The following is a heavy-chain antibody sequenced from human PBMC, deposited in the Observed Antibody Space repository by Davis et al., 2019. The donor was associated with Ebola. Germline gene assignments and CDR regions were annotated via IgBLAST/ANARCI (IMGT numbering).Heavy chain of an antibody. D-gene: IGHD2-15*01. J-gene: IGHJ6*02. CDR1: GYSFTSYW. CDR2: IYPGDSDT. CDR3: ARHYCSGGSCYSGTYYYYYGMDV. V-gene: IGHV5-51*01. Sequence: GESLKISCKGSGYSFTSYWIGWVRQMPGKGLEWMGIIYPGDSDTRYSPSFQGQVPLSADKSISTADLQWSSLKASDTAMYYCARHYCSGGSCYSGTYYYYYGMDVWGQGTTVTVSS.